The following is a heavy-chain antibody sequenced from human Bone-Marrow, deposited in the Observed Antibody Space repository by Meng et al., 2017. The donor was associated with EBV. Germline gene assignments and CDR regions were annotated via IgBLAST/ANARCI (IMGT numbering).Heavy chain of an antibody. Sequence: QWQVVQSGAELKKPGSSVKVACKTSGGPFRNDAISWVRQAPGQGLEWMGGLIPMFGAPNYAQKFQGRITITADESTNTHYMELSSLRSEDMAVYYCASESGRGYTPDYWGQGTMVTVSS. J-gene: IGHJ4*02. D-gene: IGHD3-10*01. CDR3: ASESGRGYTPDY. CDR2: LIPMFGAP. V-gene: IGHV1-69*01. CDR1: GGPFRNDA.